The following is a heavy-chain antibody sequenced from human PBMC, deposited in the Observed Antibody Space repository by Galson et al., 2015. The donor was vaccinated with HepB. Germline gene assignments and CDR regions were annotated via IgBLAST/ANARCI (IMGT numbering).Heavy chain of an antibody. CDR2: ISSSSTTI. D-gene: IGHD2-21*01. V-gene: IGHV3-48*04. CDR1: TFIFSTYS. J-gene: IGHJ3*02. Sequence: SLRLSCAASTFIFSTYSMNWVRQAPGKGLEWISYISSSSTTIYYADSVKGRFTISRDNAKNSLYLQMNSLRVDDTALYYCAKGPGDSLSGAFDIWGQGTMVTVSS. CDR3: AKGPGDSLSGAFDI.